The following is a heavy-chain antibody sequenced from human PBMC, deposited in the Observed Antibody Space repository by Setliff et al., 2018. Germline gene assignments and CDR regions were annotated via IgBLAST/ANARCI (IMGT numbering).Heavy chain of an antibody. J-gene: IGHJ6*03. CDR2: IYIGGSA. D-gene: IGHD6-19*01. Sequence: NPSETLSLTCTASGGSISSYYWSWIRQPAGKGLEWIGHIYIGGSANYNPSLKSRVTMSIDTSKNQFSLKPNSVTAADMAVYYCAREQWLDPPGYYYMDVWAKGTTVTVSS. CDR1: GGSISSYY. CDR3: AREQWLDPPGYYYMDV. V-gene: IGHV4-4*07.